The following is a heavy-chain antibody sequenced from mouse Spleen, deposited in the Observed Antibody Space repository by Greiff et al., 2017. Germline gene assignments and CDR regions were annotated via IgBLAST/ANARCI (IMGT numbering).Heavy chain of an antibody. J-gene: IGHJ3*01. CDR1: GYSITSGYY. V-gene: IGHV3-6*01. D-gene: IGHD4-1*01. CDR3: ARDLLGRGFAY. CDR2: ISYDGSN. Sequence: EVKLVESGPGLVKPSQSLSLTCSVTGYSITSGYYWKWIRQFPGNKLEWMGYISYDGSNNYNPSLKNRISITRDTSKNQFFLKLNSVTTEDTATYYCARDLLGRGFAYWGQGTLVTVSA.